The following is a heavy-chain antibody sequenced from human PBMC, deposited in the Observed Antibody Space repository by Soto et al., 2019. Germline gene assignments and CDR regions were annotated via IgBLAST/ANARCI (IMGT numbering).Heavy chain of an antibody. Sequence: PSETLSLTCTVSGGSISSSSYYWGWIRQPPGKGLEWIGSIYYSGSTYYNPSLKSRFTISVDTSKNQFSLKLSSVTAADTAVYYCARLWGGYDFFDYWGQGTLVTVSS. CDR1: GGSISSSSYY. CDR2: IYYSGST. V-gene: IGHV4-39*01. D-gene: IGHD5-12*01. CDR3: ARLWGGYDFFDY. J-gene: IGHJ4*02.